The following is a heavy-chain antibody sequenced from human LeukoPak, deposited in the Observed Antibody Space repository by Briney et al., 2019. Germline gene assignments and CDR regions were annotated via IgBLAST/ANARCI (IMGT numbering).Heavy chain of an antibody. CDR2: MNPNSGNT. CDR1: GYTFTSYD. CDR3: ARGPLPYYYDSSGYYYELDY. D-gene: IGHD3-22*01. J-gene: IGHJ4*02. V-gene: IGHV1-8*01. Sequence: ASVKVSCKASGYTFTSYDINWVRQATGQGLEWMGWMNPNSGNTGYAQKFQGRVTTTRNTSISTAYMELSSLRSEDTAVYYCARGPLPYYYDSSGYYYELDYWGQGTLVTVSS.